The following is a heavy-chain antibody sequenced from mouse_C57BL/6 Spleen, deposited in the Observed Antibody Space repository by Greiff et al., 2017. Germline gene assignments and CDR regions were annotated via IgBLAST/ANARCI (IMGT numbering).Heavy chain of an antibody. CDR3: ARDKGYFDY. J-gene: IGHJ2*01. Sequence: EVQGVESGGGLVKPGGSLKLSCAASGFTFSSYAMSWVRQTPEKRLEWVATISDGGSYTYYPDTVKGRFTISRDNAKNNLYLQMSHLKSEDTARYYCARDKGYFDYWGQGTTLTVSS. V-gene: IGHV5-4*01. CDR2: ISDGGSYT. CDR1: GFTFSSYA.